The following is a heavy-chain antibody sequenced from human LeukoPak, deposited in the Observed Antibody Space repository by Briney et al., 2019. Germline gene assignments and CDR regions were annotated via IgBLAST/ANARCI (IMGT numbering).Heavy chain of an antibody. J-gene: IGHJ5*02. V-gene: IGHV4-61*08. CDR2: IYYSGST. Sequence: PSETLSLTCTVSGGSISSGGYYWSWIRQPPGKGLEWIGYIYYSGSTNYNPSLKSRVTISVDTSKNQFSLKLSSVTAADTAVYYCARMSPTINYGGNSEHNWFDPWGQGTLVTVSS. CDR1: GGSISSGGYY. D-gene: IGHD4-23*01. CDR3: ARMSPTINYGGNSEHNWFDP.